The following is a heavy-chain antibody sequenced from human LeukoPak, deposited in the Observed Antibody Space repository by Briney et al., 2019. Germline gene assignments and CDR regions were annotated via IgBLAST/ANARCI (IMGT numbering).Heavy chain of an antibody. CDR1: GGSISSGDYY. CDR3: ARVSGPYGDHYVDY. CDR2: IYYSGST. V-gene: IGHV4-30-4*01. D-gene: IGHD4-17*01. Sequence: TSETLSLTCTVSGGSISSGDYYWSWIRQPPGKGLEWIGYIYYSGSTYYNPSLKSRVTISVDTSKNQFSLKLSSVTAADTAVYYCARVSGPYGDHYVDYWGQGTLVTVSS. J-gene: IGHJ4*02.